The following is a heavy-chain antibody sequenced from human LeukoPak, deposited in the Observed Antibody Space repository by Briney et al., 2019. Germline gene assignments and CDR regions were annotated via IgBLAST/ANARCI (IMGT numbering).Heavy chain of an antibody. CDR3: ATRRVGATHFDY. CDR2: IYYSGSP. D-gene: IGHD1-26*01. V-gene: IGHV4-59*08. CDR1: GGSISSYY. J-gene: IGHJ4*02. Sequence: SETLSLTCTVSGGSISSYYWSWIRQPPGKGLEWNGYIYYSGSPNYNPSLKSRVTISVDTSKNQFSLKLSSVTAADTAVYYCATRRVGATHFDYWGQGTLVTVSS.